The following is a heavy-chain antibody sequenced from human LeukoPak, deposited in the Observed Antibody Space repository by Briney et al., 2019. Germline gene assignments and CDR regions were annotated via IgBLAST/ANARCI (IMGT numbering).Heavy chain of an antibody. J-gene: IGHJ6*03. CDR3: ARGGELKYYYYYYYMDV. CDR2: ISYSGST. CDR1: GGSISSSTYY. V-gene: IGHV4-39*07. D-gene: IGHD3-10*01. Sequence: PSETLSLTCTVSGGSISSSTYYWGWIRQPPGKGLDWIGSISYSGSTYYNPSLKSRVTISVDTSKNQFSLKLSSVTAADTAVYYCARGGELKYYYYYYYMDVWGKGTTVTISS.